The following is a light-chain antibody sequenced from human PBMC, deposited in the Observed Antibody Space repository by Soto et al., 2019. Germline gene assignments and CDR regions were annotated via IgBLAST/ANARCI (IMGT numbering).Light chain of an antibody. V-gene: IGLV2-23*02. CDR1: SSDVVSYNL. Sequence: QSVLTQPASVSGSPGQSITISCTGSSSDVVSYNLVSWYQQHPGKAPKLMIYEVTKRPSGVSNRFSGSKSGNTASLTISGLQAEDEADYYCCSYAGSTTLWVFGGGTKLTVL. CDR2: EVT. J-gene: IGLJ3*02. CDR3: CSYAGSTTLWV.